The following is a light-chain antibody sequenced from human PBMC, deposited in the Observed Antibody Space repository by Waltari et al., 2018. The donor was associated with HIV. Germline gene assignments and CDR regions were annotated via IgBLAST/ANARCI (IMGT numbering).Light chain of an antibody. V-gene: IGLV2-11*01. CDR3: CSYAGTYTYVL. CDR2: EVI. CDR1: CRAGGGYDY. J-gene: IGLJ3*02. Sequence: QSALTQPRSVSGSPGQSVTISCTGTCRAGGGYDYFLWYLQHPGKVPKLIIYEVIKRPSGVPDRFSGSKSGNTASLTISGLQTEDEADYFCCSYAGTYTYVLFGGGTKLTVL.